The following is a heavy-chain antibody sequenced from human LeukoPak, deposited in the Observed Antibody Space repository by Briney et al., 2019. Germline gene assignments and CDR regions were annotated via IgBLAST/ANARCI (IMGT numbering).Heavy chain of an antibody. CDR1: GFIFSSYW. D-gene: IGHD1-26*01. CDR3: ARVVVGANNWFDP. J-gene: IGHJ5*02. V-gene: IGHV3-74*01. CDR2: INSDGSSR. Sequence: PGGSLRLSCAASGFIFSSYWMHWVRQAPGKGLVWVSRINSDGSSRNYADSVKGRFTISRDNAKNTLYLQMNSLKAEDTAVYYCARVVVGANNWFDPWGQGTLDTVSS.